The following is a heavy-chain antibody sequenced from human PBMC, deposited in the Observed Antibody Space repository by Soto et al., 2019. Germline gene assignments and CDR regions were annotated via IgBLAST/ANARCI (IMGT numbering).Heavy chain of an antibody. V-gene: IGHV4-30-2*01. CDR2: IYHSGST. D-gene: IGHD6-6*01. CDR1: GGSISSGGYS. Sequence: QLQLQESGSGLVKPSQTLSLTCAVSGGSISSGGYSWSWIRQPPGKGLEWIGHIYHSGSTYYNPALKSRGTISVDRSKNQFALKLSSVTAAETAVYYCAGGIAARPLGYWGQGTLVTVSS. J-gene: IGHJ4*02. CDR3: AGGIAARPLGY.